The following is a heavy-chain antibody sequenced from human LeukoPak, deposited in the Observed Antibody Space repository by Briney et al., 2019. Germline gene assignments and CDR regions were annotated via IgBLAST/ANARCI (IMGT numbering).Heavy chain of an antibody. CDR1: GGSFSGYY. Sequence: SETLSLTCAVYGGSFSGYYWSWIRQPPGKGLEWIGEINHSGSTNYNPSLKSRVTISVDTSKNQFSLKLSSVTAADTAVYYCARVKGSWYYFDYWGQGTLVTVSS. J-gene: IGHJ4*02. CDR3: ARVKGSWYYFDY. CDR2: INHSGST. D-gene: IGHD6-13*01. V-gene: IGHV4-34*01.